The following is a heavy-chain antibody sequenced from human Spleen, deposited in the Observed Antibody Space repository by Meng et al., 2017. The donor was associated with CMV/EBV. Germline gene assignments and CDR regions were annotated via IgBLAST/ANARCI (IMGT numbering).Heavy chain of an antibody. V-gene: IGHV3-21*01. Sequence: GGSLRLSCAASGFAFSIYNMNWVRQAPGKGLEWVSSISSSSSYIYYADSVRGRFTISRDNAKSSLYLQMNSLRAEDTAVYYCAMGYNLEWLTNSGYWGQGTLVTVSS. J-gene: IGHJ4*02. CDR2: ISSSSSYI. D-gene: IGHD3-3*01. CDR1: GFAFSIYN. CDR3: AMGYNLEWLTNSGY.